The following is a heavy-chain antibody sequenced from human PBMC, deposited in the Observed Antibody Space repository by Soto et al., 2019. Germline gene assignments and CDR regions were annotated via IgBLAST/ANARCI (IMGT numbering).Heavy chain of an antibody. CDR3: ARSSSDIWSSYHHKDY. Sequence: QVQLVESGGGVVQPGRSLRLSCAASGFTFSSYVMHWVRQAPGKGLEWVAVISYDGSNKYYANSVKGRFTISRDNCKNTLYLQMTGPRAEETAMYYCARSSSDIWSSYHHKDYWCQGNLVTVSS. V-gene: IGHV3-30-3*01. CDR1: GFTFSSYV. CDR2: ISYDGSNK. J-gene: IGHJ4*02. D-gene: IGHD3-3*01.